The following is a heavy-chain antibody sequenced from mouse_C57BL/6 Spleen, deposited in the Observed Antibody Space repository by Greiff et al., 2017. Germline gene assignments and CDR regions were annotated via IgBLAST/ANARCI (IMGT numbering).Heavy chain of an antibody. D-gene: IGHD4-1*01. CDR3: TTGAGTGYYARDY. Sequence: VQLQQSGAELVRPGASVKLSCTASGFNIKDDYMHWVKQRPEQGLEWIGWIDPENGDTEYASRFQGKATITADTSSNTAYLQLSSLTSEDTAVYYCTTGAGTGYYARDYWGQGTSVTVSS. J-gene: IGHJ4*01. CDR2: IDPENGDT. V-gene: IGHV14-4*01. CDR1: GFNIKDDY.